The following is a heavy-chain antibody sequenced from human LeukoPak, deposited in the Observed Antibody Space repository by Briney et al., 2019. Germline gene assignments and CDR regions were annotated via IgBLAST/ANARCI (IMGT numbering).Heavy chain of an antibody. CDR1: GGPISSSSYY. CDR3: ARHRPGRYSYGLKGWFDP. V-gene: IGHV4-39*01. J-gene: IGHJ5*02. Sequence: PSETLSLTCSVSGGPISSSSYYWGWIRQPPGKGLEWIGEINHSGSTNYNPSLKSRVTISVDTSKNQFSLKLISVTAADTAVYYCARHRPGRYSYGLKGWFDPWGQGTLVTVSS. D-gene: IGHD5-18*01. CDR2: INHSGST.